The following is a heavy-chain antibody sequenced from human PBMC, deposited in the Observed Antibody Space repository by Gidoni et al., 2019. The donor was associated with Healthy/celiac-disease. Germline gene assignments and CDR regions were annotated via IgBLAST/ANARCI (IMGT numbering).Heavy chain of an antibody. CDR2: INPNSGGT. CDR3: ARGDIVVVVAATIDY. D-gene: IGHD2-15*01. CDR1: GYTFTGYY. J-gene: IGHJ4*02. Sequence: QVQLVQSGAEVKKPGASVKVSCKASGYTFTGYYMHWVRQAPGQGLEWMGWINPNSGGTNYAQKFQGRVTMTRDTSISTAYMELRRLRSDDTAVYYCARGDIVVVVAATIDYWGQGTLVTVSS. V-gene: IGHV1-2*02.